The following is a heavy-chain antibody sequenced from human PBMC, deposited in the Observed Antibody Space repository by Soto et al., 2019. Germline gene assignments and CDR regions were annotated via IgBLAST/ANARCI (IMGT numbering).Heavy chain of an antibody. CDR2: ICGDRRFT. CDR1: GFTFSDYS. Sequence: PGGSLRLSCGASGFTFSDYSMHWVRQAPGEGLVWVSRICGDRRFTRFADSVKGRFTISRDNAENTLHLQMDSLRVEDTAVYYCARVCGGWGNFDDWGQGALVTVSS. J-gene: IGHJ4*02. CDR3: ARVCGGWGNFDD. D-gene: IGHD2-21*01. V-gene: IGHV3-74*01.